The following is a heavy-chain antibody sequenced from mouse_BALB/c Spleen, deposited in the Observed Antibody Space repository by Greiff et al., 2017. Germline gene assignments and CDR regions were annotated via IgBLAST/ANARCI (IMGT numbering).Heavy chain of an antibody. CDR2: ISNLAYSI. CDR3: AKEAYYYAMDY. J-gene: IGHJ4*01. CDR1: GFTFSDYG. Sequence: DVKLVESGGGLVQPGGSRKLSCAASGFTFSDYGMAWVRQAPGKGPEWVAFISNLAYSIYYADTVTGRFTISRENAKNTLYLEMSNLRSEDTAMYECAKEAYYYAMDYWGQGTSVTVSS. V-gene: IGHV5-15*02.